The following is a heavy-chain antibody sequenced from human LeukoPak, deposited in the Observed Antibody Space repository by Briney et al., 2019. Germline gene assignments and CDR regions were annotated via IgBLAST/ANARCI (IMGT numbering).Heavy chain of an antibody. D-gene: IGHD1-26*01. Sequence: GGSLRLSCSASGFPFSSYAMHWVRQAAGKGLEYVSSISSNGDSTYYADSVKGGLTISRDNSKNTLYLQMSSLRVEDTDVYYCVYAVSGSYSEYWGQGTLVTVSS. CDR2: ISSNGDST. J-gene: IGHJ4*02. CDR1: GFPFSSYA. V-gene: IGHV3-64D*06. CDR3: VYAVSGSYSEY.